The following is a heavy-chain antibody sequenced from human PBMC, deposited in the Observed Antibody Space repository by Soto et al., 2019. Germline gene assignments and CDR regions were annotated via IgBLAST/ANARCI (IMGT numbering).Heavy chain of an antibody. CDR1: GFSLSTSGGG. D-gene: IGHD1-26*01. V-gene: IGHV2-5*02. J-gene: IGHJ1*01. CDR3: APSRGSYYYPAEYFQH. CDR2: LYWDDDK. Sequence: SGPTLVKPTQTLTLTCTFSGFSLSTSGGGVGWIRQPPGKDLEWLALLYWDDDKRYSPSLKSRLTITKDTSNNQVVLTMTSMDPVDTATYYCAPSRGSYYYPAEYFQHWGQGTLVTVSS.